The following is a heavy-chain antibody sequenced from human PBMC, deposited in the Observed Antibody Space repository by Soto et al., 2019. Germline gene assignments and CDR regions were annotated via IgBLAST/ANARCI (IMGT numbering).Heavy chain of an antibody. D-gene: IGHD5-18*01. V-gene: IGHV1-18*04. CDR2: ISAHNGNT. CDR3: SRFDTAMVRLDY. CDR1: GYTFTSYG. Sequence: ASVKVSCKASGYTFTSYGISWVRHAPGQGLERMGWISAHNGNTTYAQKLQGRVTITTDTSTSTAYLELRSLRSDNSAVYCCSRFDTAMVRLDYWGQGTLVTVSS. J-gene: IGHJ4*02.